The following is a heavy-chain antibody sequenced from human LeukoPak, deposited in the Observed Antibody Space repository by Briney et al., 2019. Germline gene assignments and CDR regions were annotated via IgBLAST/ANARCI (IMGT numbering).Heavy chain of an antibody. CDR1: GYTFTGYY. D-gene: IGHD3-10*01. CDR3: AADTLRITMVRIPRYYYYGMDV. Sequence: ASVKVSCKASGYTFTGYYMHWVRQAPGQGLEWMGWINPNSGGTNYAQKFQGGVTITRDMSTSTAYMELSSLRSEDTAVYYCAADTLRITMVRIPRYYYYGMDVWGQGTTVTVSS. CDR2: INPNSGGT. V-gene: IGHV1-2*02. J-gene: IGHJ6*02.